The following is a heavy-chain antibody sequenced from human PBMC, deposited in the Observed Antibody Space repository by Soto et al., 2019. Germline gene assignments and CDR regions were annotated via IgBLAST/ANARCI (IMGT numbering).Heavy chain of an antibody. D-gene: IGHD3-9*01. CDR3: ARDSVLRYFDWPLAGY. Sequence: GASVKVSCKASGYTLTRSGISGVRQAPGQGLEWMGWISAYNGNTNYAQKLQGRVTMTTDTSTSTAYMELRSLRSDDTAVYYSARDSVLRYFDWPLAGYWGQGTLVTVSS. V-gene: IGHV1-18*01. CDR1: GYTLTRSG. J-gene: IGHJ4*02. CDR2: ISAYNGNT.